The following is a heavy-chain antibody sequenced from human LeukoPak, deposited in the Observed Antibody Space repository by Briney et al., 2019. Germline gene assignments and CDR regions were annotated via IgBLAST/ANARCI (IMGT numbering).Heavy chain of an antibody. Sequence: PGGSLRLSCAASGFTFSSHSMNWVRQAPGKGLEWVSYISSSSSTIYYADSVKGRFTISRDNAENSLYLQMNSLRVEDTAFYYCARDLAYSRLDYWGQGMLVTVSS. CDR3: ARDLAYSRLDY. D-gene: IGHD5-18*01. CDR2: ISSSSSTI. V-gene: IGHV3-48*04. CDR1: GFTFSSHS. J-gene: IGHJ4*02.